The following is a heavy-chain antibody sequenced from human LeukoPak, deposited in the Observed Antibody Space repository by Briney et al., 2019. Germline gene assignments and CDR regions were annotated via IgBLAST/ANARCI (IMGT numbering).Heavy chain of an antibody. CDR1: GGTFSSYG. Sequence: AALVKVSCKASGGTFSSYGINWVRQAPGQGLEWMGWISAYNGNTNYAQKLQGRVTMTTDTSTSTAYMELRGLRSDDTAVYYCARAFRGSGWYGRALYDYWGQGTLVTVSS. CDR2: ISAYNGNT. J-gene: IGHJ4*02. D-gene: IGHD6-19*01. V-gene: IGHV1-18*01. CDR3: ARAFRGSGWYGRALYDY.